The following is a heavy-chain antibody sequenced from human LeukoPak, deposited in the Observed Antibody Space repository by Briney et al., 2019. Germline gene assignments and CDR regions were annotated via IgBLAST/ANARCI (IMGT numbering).Heavy chain of an antibody. Sequence: GGSLRLSCAASGFTFSSYGMSWVRQAPGKGLEWVSAISGSGGSTYYADSVKGRFTISRDNSKNTLYLQMNSLRAEDTAVYYCARAPSLRPFYYFDYWGQGTLVTVSS. J-gene: IGHJ4*02. D-gene: IGHD3-16*01. CDR2: ISGSGGST. CDR1: GFTFSSYG. V-gene: IGHV3-23*01. CDR3: ARAPSLRPFYYFDY.